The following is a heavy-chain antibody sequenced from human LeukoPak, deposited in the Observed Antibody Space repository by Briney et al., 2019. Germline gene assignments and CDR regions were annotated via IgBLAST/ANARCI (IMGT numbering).Heavy chain of an antibody. V-gene: IGHV1-69*02. D-gene: IGHD3-22*01. CDR1: GGTFSSYT. J-gene: IGHJ4*02. CDR2: IIPILGIA. CDR3: ATAGYYYDSSGYCFDY. Sequence: GASVKVSCKASGGTFSSYTISWVRQAPGQGLEWMGRIIPILGIANHAQKFQGRVTITADKSTSTAYMELSSLRSEDTAVYYCATAGYYYDSSGYCFDYWGQGTLVTVSS.